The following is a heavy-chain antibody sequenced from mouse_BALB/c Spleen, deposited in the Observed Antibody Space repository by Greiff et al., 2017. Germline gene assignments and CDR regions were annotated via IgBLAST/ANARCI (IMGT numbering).Heavy chain of an antibody. CDR1: GYAFTSYN. V-gene: IGHV1S135*01. D-gene: IGHD2-4*01. CDR3: ARGRYDYDRFAY. CDR2: IDPYNGGT. J-gene: IGHJ3*01. Sequence: EVQGVESGPELVKPGASVKVSCKASGYAFTSYNMYWVKQSHGKSLEWIGYIDPYNGGTSYNQKFKGKATLTVDKSSSTAYMHLNSLTSEDSAVYYCARGRYDYDRFAYWGQGTLVTVSA.